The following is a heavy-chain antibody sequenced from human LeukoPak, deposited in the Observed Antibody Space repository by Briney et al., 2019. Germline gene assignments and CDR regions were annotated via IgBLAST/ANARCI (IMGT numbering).Heavy chain of an antibody. D-gene: IGHD6-6*01. CDR3: ARLEYSSSSYYFDY. CDR2: IIPIFGTA. V-gene: IGHV1-69*06. J-gene: IGHJ4*02. CDR1: GGTFSSYA. Sequence: GASVKVSCEASGGTFSSYAISWVRQAPGQGLEWMGGIIPIFGTANYAQKFQGRVTITADKSTSTAYMELSSLRSEDTAVYYCARLEYSSSSYYFDYWGQGTLVTVSS.